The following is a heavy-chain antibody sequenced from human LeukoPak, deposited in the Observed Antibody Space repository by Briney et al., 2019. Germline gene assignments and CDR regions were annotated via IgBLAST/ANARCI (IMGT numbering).Heavy chain of an antibody. J-gene: IGHJ4*02. D-gene: IGHD3-10*01. CDR1: GGSFSGYY. V-gene: IGHV4-34*01. CDR2: INHSGST. CDR3: ARGRGMVRGAYSL. Sequence: SETLSLTRAVYGGSFSGYYWSWIRRPPGKGLEWIGEINHSGSTNYNPSLKSRVTISVDTSKNQFSLKLNSVTAADTAVYYCARGRGMVRGAYSLWGQGTLVTVSS.